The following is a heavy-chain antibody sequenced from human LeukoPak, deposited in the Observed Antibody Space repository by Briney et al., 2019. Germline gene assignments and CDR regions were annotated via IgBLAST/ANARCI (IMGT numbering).Heavy chain of an antibody. D-gene: IGHD3-10*01. CDR1: GGSISSYY. CDR2: IYYSGTT. CDR3: ARGPLWFGELSPNLNWFDP. J-gene: IGHJ5*02. V-gene: IGHV4-59*12. Sequence: SETLSLTCTVSGGSISSYYWSWIRQPPGKGLEWIGYIYYSGTTNYNPSLKSRVTISVDTSKNQFSLKLSSVTAADTAVYYCARGPLWFGELSPNLNWFDPWGQGTLVTVSS.